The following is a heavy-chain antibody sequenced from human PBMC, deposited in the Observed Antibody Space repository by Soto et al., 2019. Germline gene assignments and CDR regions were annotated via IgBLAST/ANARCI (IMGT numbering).Heavy chain of an antibody. CDR3: ARDETDSSGTFDY. J-gene: IGHJ4*02. Sequence: QVQLVESGGGVVQPGRSLRLSCAASGFTFSSYGMHWVRQAPGKGLEWVAVIWYDGSNKYYADSVKGRFTISRDKSKNTLYLQMNSLRAEDTAVYYCARDETDSSGTFDYWVQGTLVTVSS. CDR1: GFTFSSYG. CDR2: IWYDGSNK. D-gene: IGHD3-22*01. V-gene: IGHV3-33*01.